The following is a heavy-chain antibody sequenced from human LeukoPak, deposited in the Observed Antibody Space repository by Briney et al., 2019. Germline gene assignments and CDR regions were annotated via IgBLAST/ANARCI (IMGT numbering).Heavy chain of an antibody. CDR2: VDHTGST. J-gene: IGHJ4*02. Sequence: SETLSLTCSVSDDSITMYYWTWIRQPPGKGLEWIGYVDHTGSTNFNPSLKSRVTISVDKSKNQFSLKLSSVTAADTAVYYCASHYYDSSGYLRRDYWGQGTPVTVSS. CDR3: ASHYYDSSGYLRRDY. CDR1: DDSITMYY. D-gene: IGHD3-22*01. V-gene: IGHV4-59*12.